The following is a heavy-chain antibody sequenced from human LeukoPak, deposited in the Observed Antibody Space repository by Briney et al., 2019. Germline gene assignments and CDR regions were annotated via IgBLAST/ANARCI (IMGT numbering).Heavy chain of an antibody. Sequence: GRSLRLSCAASGFTFSSYGMHWVRQAPGKGLEWVAVISYDGSNKYYADSVKGRFTISRDNSKNTLYLQMNSLRAEDTAVYYCAKDGSRDANWFGPWGQGTLVTVAS. V-gene: IGHV3-30*18. CDR3: AKDGSRDANWFGP. J-gene: IGHJ5*02. CDR1: GFTFSSYG. D-gene: IGHD3-10*01. CDR2: ISYDGSNK.